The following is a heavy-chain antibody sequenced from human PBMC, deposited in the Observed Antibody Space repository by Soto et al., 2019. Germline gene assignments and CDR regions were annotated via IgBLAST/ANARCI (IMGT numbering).Heavy chain of an antibody. D-gene: IGHD2-2*01. V-gene: IGHV1-46*01. CDR1: GYTFTSYY. CDR2: INPGGGST. CDR3: ARDGHYCSSTSCYHSPYYYYYGMDV. Sequence: ASVKVSCKASGYTFTSYYMHWVRQAPGQGLEWMGIINPGGGSTSYAQKFQGRVTMTRDTSTSTVYMELSSLRSEDTAVYYCARDGHYCSSTSCYHSPYYYYYGMDVWGQGTTVTVSS. J-gene: IGHJ6*02.